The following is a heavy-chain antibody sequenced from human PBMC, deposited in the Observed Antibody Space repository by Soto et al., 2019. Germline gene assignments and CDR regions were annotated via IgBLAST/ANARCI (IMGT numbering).Heavy chain of an antibody. CDR2: IYPGDSHA. Sequence: PGESLKISCKGSVDSFTNYWIGWVRQMPGKGLEWMGLIYPGDSHAIYSASFQGQVTMSADKSISTAYLQWSSLKASDTAMYYCARPYSGGPNDPFDVWGQGTMVTVSS. CDR3: ARPYSGGPNDPFDV. V-gene: IGHV5-51*01. CDR1: VDSFTNYW. J-gene: IGHJ3*01. D-gene: IGHD1-26*01.